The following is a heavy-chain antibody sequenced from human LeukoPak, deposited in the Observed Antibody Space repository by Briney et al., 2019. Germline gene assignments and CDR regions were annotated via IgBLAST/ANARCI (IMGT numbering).Heavy chain of an antibody. J-gene: IGHJ4*02. CDR1: GYTFTSYD. D-gene: IGHD2-15*01. Sequence: ASVKVSCKASGYTFTSYDINWVRQATGQGLEWMGWMNPNSGNTGYAQKFQGRVTMTRDTSTSTVYMELSSLRSEDTAVYYCARDWPNCSGGSCFPRYYFDYWGQGTLVTVSS. CDR3: ARDWPNCSGGSCFPRYYFDY. CDR2: MNPNSGNT. V-gene: IGHV1-8*01.